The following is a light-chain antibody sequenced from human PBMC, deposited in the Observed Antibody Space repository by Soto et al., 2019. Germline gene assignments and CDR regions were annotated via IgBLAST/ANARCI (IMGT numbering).Light chain of an antibody. CDR3: SSYTISNAPFV. CDR1: SRDVGGYNF. CDR2: EVT. Sequence: QSALTQPASVSGSPGQSITISCTGTSRDVGGYNFVSWYQQHPGKAPKLMVYEVTYRPSGVSNRFSGSKSGNTASLTISGLQAEDEADYYCSSYTISNAPFVFGTGTKLTVL. J-gene: IGLJ1*01. V-gene: IGLV2-14*01.